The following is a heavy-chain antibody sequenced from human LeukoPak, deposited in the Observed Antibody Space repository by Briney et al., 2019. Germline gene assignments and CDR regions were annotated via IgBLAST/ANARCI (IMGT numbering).Heavy chain of an antibody. J-gene: IGHJ6*02. CDR1: GFTFSSYA. CDR3: AATAPKRITMIDRYYYGMDV. D-gene: IGHD3-22*01. V-gene: IGHV3-23*01. CDR2: ISGSGGST. Sequence: GGSLRLSCAASGFTFSSYAMSWVRQAPGKGLEWVSAISGSGGSTYYADSVKGRFTISRDNSKNTLYLQMNSLRAEDTAVYYCAATAPKRITMIDRYYYGMDVWGQGTTVTVSS.